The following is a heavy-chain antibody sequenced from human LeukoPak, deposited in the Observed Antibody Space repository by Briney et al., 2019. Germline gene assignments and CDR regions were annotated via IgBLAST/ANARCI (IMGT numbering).Heavy chain of an antibody. Sequence: SETLSLTCTVSGGSVNGYYWNWIRQAPGKGLERTGFIHYSGLTVYSPSLQSRVSMSVDTSRNQFSLDLSSVTAADTALYYCARDPPEDEWNSLDSWGQGILVTVSS. CDR3: ARDPPEDEWNSLDS. D-gene: IGHD1-7*01. V-gene: IGHV4-59*02. CDR2: IHYSGLT. CDR1: GGSVNGYY. J-gene: IGHJ4*02.